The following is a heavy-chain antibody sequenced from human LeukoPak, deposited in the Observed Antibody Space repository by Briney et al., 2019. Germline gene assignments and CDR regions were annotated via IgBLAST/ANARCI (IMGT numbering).Heavy chain of an antibody. Sequence: GGSLRLSCTASGFTFGDYAMSWSRQAPGKGLEWVGFIRSKAYGGTTEYAASVKGRFTVSRDDSKSIAYLQMNSLKTEDTAVYYCTRRGGATFLDYWGQGTLVTVSS. CDR2: IRSKAYGGTT. D-gene: IGHD1-26*01. J-gene: IGHJ4*02. CDR3: TRRGGATFLDY. V-gene: IGHV3-49*03. CDR1: GFTFGDYA.